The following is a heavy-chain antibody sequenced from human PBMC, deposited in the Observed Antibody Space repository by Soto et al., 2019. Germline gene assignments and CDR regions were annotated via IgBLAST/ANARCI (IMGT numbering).Heavy chain of an antibody. J-gene: IGHJ6*02. Sequence: GESLKISCESHGYSFTTYWVTWVRQKPGKGLEWVGSFHPGESDTRYSPSFRGQVTISADRSLTTAYLQWSSLQAADTAIYYWARHENTYYNFYGMDLWGQGTSVTVSS. V-gene: IGHV5-51*01. CDR3: ARHENTYYNFYGMDL. CDR2: FHPGESDT. CDR1: GYSFTTYW.